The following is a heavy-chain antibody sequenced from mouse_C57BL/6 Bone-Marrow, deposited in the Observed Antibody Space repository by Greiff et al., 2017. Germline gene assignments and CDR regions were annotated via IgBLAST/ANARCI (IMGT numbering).Heavy chain of an antibody. J-gene: IGHJ2*01. CDR3: SSFEGNYFDF. CDR2: IDPEIGDT. Sequence: EVQLQQSGAELVRPGASVKLSCTASGFNIKDDYIHWVKQRPEQGLEWIGWIDPEIGDTEYASKFQGKATITSDTSSNTAYLQLSSLTSEDTAVYSCSSFEGNYFDFGGKGTPLTVAS. V-gene: IGHV14-4*01. CDR1: GFNIKDDY.